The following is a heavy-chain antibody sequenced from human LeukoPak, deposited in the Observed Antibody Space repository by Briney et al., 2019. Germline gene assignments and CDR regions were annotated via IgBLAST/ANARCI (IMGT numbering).Heavy chain of an antibody. V-gene: IGHV3-7*05. D-gene: IGHD2-21*02. CDR3: ARDCGSDCSQAFDI. CDR2: IKQDGTQK. Sequence: PGRSLRLSCAASGFSFSNYGMHWVRQAPGKGLEWVADIKQDGTQKYYVDSVEGRFTISRDNAKNSLYLQMNSLRVEDTAVYYCARDCGSDCSQAFDIWGQGTMVTVSS. J-gene: IGHJ3*02. CDR1: GFSFSNYG.